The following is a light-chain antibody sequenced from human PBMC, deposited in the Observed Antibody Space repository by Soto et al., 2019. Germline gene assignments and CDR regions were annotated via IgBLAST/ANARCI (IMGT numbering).Light chain of an antibody. CDR3: QQYNNWPRT. V-gene: IGKV3-15*01. CDR2: GAS. J-gene: IGKJ1*01. CDR1: QSVTIN. Sequence: EIVMTQSPATLSVSPGERATLSRRATQSVTINLAWYQQKPGQAPRLLIHGASTRATGIPARFSGSGSGTEFILTISSLQSEDFAVYYCQQYNNWPRTFGQGTKVEIK.